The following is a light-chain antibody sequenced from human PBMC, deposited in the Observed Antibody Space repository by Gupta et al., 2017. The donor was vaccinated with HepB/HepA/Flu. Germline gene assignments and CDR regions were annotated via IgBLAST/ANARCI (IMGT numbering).Light chain of an antibody. Sequence: EMVMTQSPATLSVSPGERATLSFRASQSVSSNLAWYQQKPGQAPRLLIYGASTRATGIPARFSGSGSGTEFTLTISSLQSEDFAVYYCQQYNNWPPDTFGGGTKVEIK. J-gene: IGKJ4*01. CDR2: GAS. CDR3: QQYNNWPPDT. V-gene: IGKV3-15*01. CDR1: QSVSSN.